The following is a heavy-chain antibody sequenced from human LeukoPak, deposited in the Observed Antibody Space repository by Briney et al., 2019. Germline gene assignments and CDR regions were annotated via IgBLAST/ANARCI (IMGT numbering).Heavy chain of an antibody. CDR1: GFTFSDYY. CDR2: ISSSGSTI. CDR3: ARDAATVVTKYFDY. J-gene: IGHJ4*02. V-gene: IGHV3-11*04. Sequence: GGSLRLSCAASGFTFSDYYMSWIRQAPGEGLEWVSYISSSGSTIYYADSVKGRFTISRDNAKNSLYLQMNSLRAEDTAVYYCARDAATVVTKYFDYWGQGTLVTVSS. D-gene: IGHD4-23*01.